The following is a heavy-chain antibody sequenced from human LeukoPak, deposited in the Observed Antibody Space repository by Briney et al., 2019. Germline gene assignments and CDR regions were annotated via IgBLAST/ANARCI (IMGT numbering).Heavy chain of an antibody. J-gene: IGHJ3*01. D-gene: IGHD6-13*01. CDR2: IYHSGIT. CDR1: SYSISSGYY. CDR3: ARGVFSDY. V-gene: IGHV4-38-2*02. Sequence: SETLSLTCTVSSYSISSGYYWGWIRQTPGKGLEWIGSIYHSGITSYNPSLKSRVTISVDTSKNQFSLNLSSVTAADTAVYYCARGVFSDYWGQGTMVTVSS.